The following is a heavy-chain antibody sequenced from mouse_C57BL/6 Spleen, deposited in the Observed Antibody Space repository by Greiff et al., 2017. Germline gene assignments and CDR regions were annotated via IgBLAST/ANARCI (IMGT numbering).Heavy chain of an antibody. CDR1: GFTFSSYG. CDR2: ISSGGSYT. V-gene: IGHV5-6*01. CDR3: ARQGPYSNYDY. D-gene: IGHD2-5*01. J-gene: IGHJ2*01. Sequence: EVQLVESGGDLVKPGGSLKLSCAASGFTFSSYGMSWVRQTPDKRLEWVATISSGGSYTYYPDSVKGRFTISRDNAKNTLYLQMSSLKSEDTAMYYCARQGPYSNYDYWGQGTTLTVSS.